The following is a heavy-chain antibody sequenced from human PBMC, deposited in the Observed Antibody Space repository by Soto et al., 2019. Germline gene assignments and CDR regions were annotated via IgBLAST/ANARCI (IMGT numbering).Heavy chain of an antibody. V-gene: IGHV2-5*02. CDR3: AHRATMTIFGLIIDNGIWFDP. J-gene: IGHJ5*02. CDR2: IYWDGDK. D-gene: IGHD3-3*01. Sequence: QINLIESGPTLVKPTQTLTLTCTFSGISLSTSGAAVGWVRQPPGRALEWLALIYWDGDKRYNASLGNRLTINKDTYMNQVVLTLTNLDPADSATYYCAHRATMTIFGLIIDNGIWFDPWGQGTRVIVSS. CDR1: GISLSTSGAA.